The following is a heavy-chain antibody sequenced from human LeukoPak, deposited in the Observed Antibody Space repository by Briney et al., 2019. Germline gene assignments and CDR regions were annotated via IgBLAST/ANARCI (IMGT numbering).Heavy chain of an antibody. CDR1: GYTFTGYY. J-gene: IGHJ3*02. Sequence: ASVKVSCKASGYTFTGYYMHWVRQAPGQGLEWMGWINPNSGGTNYAQKFQGRVTMTRDTSISTAYMELSRLGSDDTAVCYCAREGHDYDSSGYYRSGAFDIWGQGTMVTVSS. CDR2: INPNSGGT. D-gene: IGHD3-22*01. V-gene: IGHV1-2*02. CDR3: AREGHDYDSSGYYRSGAFDI.